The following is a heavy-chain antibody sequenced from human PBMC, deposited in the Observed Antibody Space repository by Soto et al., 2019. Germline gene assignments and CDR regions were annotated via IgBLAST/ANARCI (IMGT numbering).Heavy chain of an antibody. J-gene: IGHJ4*02. CDR2: INPNSGGT. CDR3: ARGPGDCSGGSCYYFDY. CDR1: GYTFTGYY. D-gene: IGHD2-15*01. V-gene: IGHV1-2*02. Sequence: QVPLVQSGAEVKKPGASVKVSCKASGYTFTGYYMHWVRQAPGQGLEWMGWINPNSGGTNYAQKFQGRVTMTRDTSISTSYMELSRLRSDDTAVYYCARGPGDCSGGSCYYFDYWGQGTLVTVSS.